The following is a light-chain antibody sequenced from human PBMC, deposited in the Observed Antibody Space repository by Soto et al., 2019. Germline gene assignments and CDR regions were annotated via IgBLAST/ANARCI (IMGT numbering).Light chain of an antibody. Sequence: QSVLTQPRSVSRSPGQSFTISCTGTSSDVGGYNYVSWYQQHPGKAPKLMIYDVTKRPSGVPDRFSGSKSGNTASLTISGLQAEDESDYYCCSYAGSYTFGVFGGGTKLTVL. CDR2: DVT. V-gene: IGLV2-11*01. CDR3: CSYAGSYTFGV. CDR1: SSDVGGYNY. J-gene: IGLJ2*01.